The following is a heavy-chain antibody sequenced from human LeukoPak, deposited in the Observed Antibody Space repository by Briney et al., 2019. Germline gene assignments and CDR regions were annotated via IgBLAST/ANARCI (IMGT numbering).Heavy chain of an antibody. CDR2: TYYRSKWYN. CDR1: GDSVSSNSAA. Sequence: SHTLSLTCAISGDSVSSNSAAWNWIRQSPSRGLEWLGRTYYRSKWYNDYAVSVRSRITINPDTSKNQFSLQLNSVTPEDTAVYYCARDLRAVAGEYYFDYWGQGALVTVSS. V-gene: IGHV6-1*01. J-gene: IGHJ4*02. CDR3: ARDLRAVAGEYYFDY. D-gene: IGHD6-19*01.